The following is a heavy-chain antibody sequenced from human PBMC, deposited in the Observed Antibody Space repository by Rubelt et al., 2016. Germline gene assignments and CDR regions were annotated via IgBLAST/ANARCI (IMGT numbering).Heavy chain of an antibody. CDR2: IYYSRNT. Sequence: QLQLQESGPGLVKPSETLSLTCTVSGGSISSSSYYLGWIRQPPGKGLEWIGSIYYSRNTYYYPFLKGLGTISVDTSKNQFSLKLSSVTAADTAVYYCARVDPLYGSGRGGIDYWGQGTLVTVSS. V-gene: IGHV4-39*07. CDR3: ARVDPLYGSGRGGIDY. D-gene: IGHD3-10*01. CDR1: GGSISSSSYY. J-gene: IGHJ4*02.